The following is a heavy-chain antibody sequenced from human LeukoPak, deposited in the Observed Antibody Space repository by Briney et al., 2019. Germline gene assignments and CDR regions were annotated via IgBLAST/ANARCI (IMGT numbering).Heavy chain of an antibody. Sequence: GGSLRLSCAASGFTFSTYAMNWVRQAPGKGLEWVSTISGSDDNTNYADSVKGRSTISRDNSKNTLYLHMNNLRAEDTAVYYCAKDSRYYDTSGYYYPGWFDPWGQGTLVTVPS. D-gene: IGHD3-22*01. CDR2: ISGSDDNT. J-gene: IGHJ5*02. CDR1: GFTFSTYA. CDR3: AKDSRYYDTSGYYYPGWFDP. V-gene: IGHV3-23*01.